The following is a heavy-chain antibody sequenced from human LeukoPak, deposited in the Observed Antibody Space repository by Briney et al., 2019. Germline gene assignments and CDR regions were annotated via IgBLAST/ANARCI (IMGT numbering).Heavy chain of an antibody. CDR2: ISAYNGNT. V-gene: IGHV1-18*01. D-gene: IGHD6-6*01. J-gene: IGHJ5*02. CDR1: GYTFTTYG. Sequence: ASVKVSCKASGYTFTTYGISWVRQAPGQGFEWTGWISAYNGNTNYAQKFQGRVTLTTDASTNTAYLELRSLRSDDTAMYYCARDLIAARPNWFDPWGQGTLVTVSS. CDR3: ARDLIAARPNWFDP.